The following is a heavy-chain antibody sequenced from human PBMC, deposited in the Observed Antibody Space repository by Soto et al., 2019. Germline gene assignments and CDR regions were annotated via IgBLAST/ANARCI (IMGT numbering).Heavy chain of an antibody. CDR1: GYTFTSYG. CDR3: ARYKNCVVVLVAPTIGWFVP. CDR2: ISAYNGNT. Sequence: ASVKVSCKASGYTFTSYGISWVRQAHGQGLEWMGWISAYNGNTNYAQKLQGRGTMTTDTSTSSASMGWRSLRSHDMAVYYCARYKNCVVVLVAPTIGWFVPGCEGTLRAV. D-gene: IGHD2-15*01. V-gene: IGHV1-18*03. J-gene: IGHJ5*02.